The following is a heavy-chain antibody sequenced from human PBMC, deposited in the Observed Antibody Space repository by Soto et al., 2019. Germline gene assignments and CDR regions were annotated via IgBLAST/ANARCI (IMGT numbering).Heavy chain of an antibody. CDR3: AADSWTGSVDSTGGEDV. J-gene: IGHJ6*02. D-gene: IGHD6-19*01. V-gene: IGHV1-58*01. CDR2: IVVGSGNT. CDR1: GFTFTSSA. Sequence: SVKVSCKASGFTFTSSAVQWVRQARGQRLEWIGWIVVGSGNTNYAQKFQERVTITRDMSTSTAYMELSSLRSEDTAVYYCAADSWTGSVDSTGGEDVWGQGTTVTVSS.